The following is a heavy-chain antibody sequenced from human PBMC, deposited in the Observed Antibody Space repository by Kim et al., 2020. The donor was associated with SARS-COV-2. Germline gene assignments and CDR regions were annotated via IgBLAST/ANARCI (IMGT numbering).Heavy chain of an antibody. D-gene: IGHD1-26*01. CDR2: IKQDGSET. Sequence: GGSLRLSCTASGFAFSSYWMTWISQVPGKGLECVANIKQDGSETYYVDSVKGRFTNSRNNAQNSLYLQMNSLRGDDTAVYYCGGGARHDYWGQGTLVTVSS. CDR3: GGGARHDY. V-gene: IGHV3-7*01. CDR1: GFAFSSYW. J-gene: IGHJ4*02.